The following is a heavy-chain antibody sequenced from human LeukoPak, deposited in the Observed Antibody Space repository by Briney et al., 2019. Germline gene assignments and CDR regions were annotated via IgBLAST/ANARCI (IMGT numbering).Heavy chain of an antibody. D-gene: IGHD6-13*01. J-gene: IGHJ4*02. V-gene: IGHV3-66*01. CDR2: IYSCGNT. CDR3: ARDHDSSSCPYFDY. CDR1: GFTLSTTY. Sequence: GGSLRLSCAASGFTLSTTYMTWVRQAPGKGLEWVSVIYSCGNTYYADSVMGRFTISRDNSKNTVYLQMNNLRVEDTAVYYCARDHDSSSCPYFDYWGQGTLITVSS.